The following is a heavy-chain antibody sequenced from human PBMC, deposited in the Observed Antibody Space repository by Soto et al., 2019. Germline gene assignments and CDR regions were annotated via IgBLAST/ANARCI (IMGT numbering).Heavy chain of an antibody. Sequence: SVKVSCKASGGTFSSYAISWVRQAPGQGLEWMGGIIPIFGTANYAQKFQGRVTITADESTSTVYMELSSLRSEDTAVYYCARGLRFLEWSDWSYYYGMDVWGQGTTVTAP. CDR3: ARGLRFLEWSDWSYYYGMDV. D-gene: IGHD3-3*01. CDR1: GGTFSSYA. V-gene: IGHV1-69*13. J-gene: IGHJ6*02. CDR2: IIPIFGTA.